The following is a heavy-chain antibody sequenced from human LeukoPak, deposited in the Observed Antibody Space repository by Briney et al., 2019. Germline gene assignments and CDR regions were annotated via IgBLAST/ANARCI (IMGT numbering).Heavy chain of an antibody. CDR2: ISAYNGNT. V-gene: IGHV1-18*01. D-gene: IGHD2-15*01. J-gene: IGHJ4*02. CDR1: GYTFTSYG. CDR3: ARAPRYIVVVVAATDFDY. Sequence: GASVKVSCKASGYTFTSYGISWVRQAPGQGLEWMGWISAYNGNTNYAQKLQGRATMTTDTSTGTAYMELRSLRSDDTAVYYCARAPRYIVVVVAATDFDYWGQGTLVTVSS.